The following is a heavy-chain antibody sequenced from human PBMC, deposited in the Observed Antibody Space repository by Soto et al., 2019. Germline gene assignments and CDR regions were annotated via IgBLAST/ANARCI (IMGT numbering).Heavy chain of an antibody. CDR1: GGTFSSYF. CDR2: IIPVFGTG. D-gene: IGHD6-13*01. J-gene: IGHJ6*02. V-gene: IGHV1-69*01. CDR3: ARETPSAAAVYYYYGLDV. Sequence: QVQLVQSGAEVKKAGSSVKVSCKVSGGTFSSYFINWVRQAPGQGLEWVGGIIPVFGTGSYAEKFQGRVTITADESTSTAYMELSRLRSDDTAVYYCARETPSAAAVYYYYGLDVWGQGTTVTAPS.